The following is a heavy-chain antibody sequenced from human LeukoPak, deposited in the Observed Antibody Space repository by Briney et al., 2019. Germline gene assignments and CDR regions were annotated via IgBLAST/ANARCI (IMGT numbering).Heavy chain of an antibody. CDR1: GFTFSDYY. CDR3: ARDFTHTAVVIYYYGLDV. Sequence: GALRLSCAASGFTFSDYYMSWVRQAPGKGLEWVSYISLGGSTVYYADSVKGRFTISRDNAKNSLYLQMNSLRAEDTAVYYCARDFTHTAVVIYYYGLDVWGQGTTVTVSS. V-gene: IGHV3-11*01. D-gene: IGHD5-18*01. CDR2: ISLGGSTV. J-gene: IGHJ6*02.